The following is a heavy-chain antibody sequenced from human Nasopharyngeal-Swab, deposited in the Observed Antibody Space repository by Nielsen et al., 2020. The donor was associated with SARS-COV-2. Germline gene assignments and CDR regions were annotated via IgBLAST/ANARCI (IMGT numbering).Heavy chain of an antibody. J-gene: IGHJ4*02. CDR3: ARETSDTGMYYFDS. CDR2: ISYDGSNK. Sequence: GGSLRLSCAASGFTFSSHAMHWVRQAPGKGLEWVAVISYDGSNKYYADSVKGRFTISRDNSKNTLYLQMNSLRAEDTAVYYCARETSDTGMYYFDSWGQGTLVAVSS. CDR1: GFTFSSHA. D-gene: IGHD1-1*01. V-gene: IGHV3-30-3*01.